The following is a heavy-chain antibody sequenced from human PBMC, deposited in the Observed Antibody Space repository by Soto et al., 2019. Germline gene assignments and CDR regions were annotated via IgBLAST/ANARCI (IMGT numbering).Heavy chain of an antibody. V-gene: IGHV1-69*06. D-gene: IGHD2-2*01. CDR2: IIPIFGTA. Sequence: QVQLVQSGAEEKKPGSSVKVSCKASGGTFSSYAISWVRQAPGQGLEWMGGIIPIFGTANYAQKFQGRVTITADKSTSTAYMELSSQRSEDSAVYYCARGVICSSTRCPGWFDPWGQGTLVTVSS. CDR3: ARGVICSSTRCPGWFDP. CDR1: GGTFSSYA. J-gene: IGHJ5*02.